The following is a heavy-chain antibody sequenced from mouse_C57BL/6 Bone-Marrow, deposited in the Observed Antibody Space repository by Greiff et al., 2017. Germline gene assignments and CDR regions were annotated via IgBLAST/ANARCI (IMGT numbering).Heavy chain of an antibody. D-gene: IGHD1-1*01. CDR1: GYTFTSYW. J-gene: IGHJ3*01. V-gene: IGHV1-64*01. CDR3: EGRDYDGSSYSWFAY. Sequence: QVQLQQPGAELVKPGASVKLSCTASGYTFTSYWLHWVKQRPGQGLEWIGMIHPNSGSTNYNATFKSKATLTVDKSSSTAYMQLSSLTSEDSAVYYCEGRDYDGSSYSWFAYWGQGTLVTVSA. CDR2: IHPNSGST.